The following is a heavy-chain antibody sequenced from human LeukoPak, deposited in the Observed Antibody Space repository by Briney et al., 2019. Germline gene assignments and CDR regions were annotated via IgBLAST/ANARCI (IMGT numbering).Heavy chain of an antibody. CDR3: ARDPTYYYGSGSVDY. J-gene: IGHJ4*02. D-gene: IGHD3-10*01. CDR2: IWYDGSKK. V-gene: IGHV3-33*01. Sequence: GGSLRLSCAASGFTFSSYGMHWVRQAPGKGLEWVAVIWYDGSKKYYADSVKGRFTISRDNSKNTLYLQMNSLRAEDTAVYYCARDPTYYYGSGSVDYWGQGTLVTVSS. CDR1: GFTFSSYG.